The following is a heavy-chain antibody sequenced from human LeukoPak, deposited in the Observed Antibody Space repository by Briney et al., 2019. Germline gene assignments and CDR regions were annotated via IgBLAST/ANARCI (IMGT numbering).Heavy chain of an antibody. CDR1: GFTFSSYG. J-gene: IGHJ4*02. CDR3: ARDIVIVPAAAYSSGWSH. CDR2: ISSSSSYI. V-gene: IGHV3-21*01. D-gene: IGHD2-2*01. Sequence: PGGSLRLSCAASGFTFSSYGMHWVRQAPGKGLEWVSSISSSSSYIYYADSVKGRFTISRDNAKNSLYLQMNSLRAEDTAVHYCARDIVIVPAAAYSSGWSHWGQGTLVTVSS.